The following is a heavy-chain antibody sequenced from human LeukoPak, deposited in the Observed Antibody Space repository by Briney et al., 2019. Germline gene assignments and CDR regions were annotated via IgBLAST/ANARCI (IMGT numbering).Heavy chain of an antibody. J-gene: IGHJ4*02. V-gene: IGHV3-30-3*01. D-gene: IGHD1-1*01. CDR2: ISYDGSNK. CDR3: AREHAGAFDY. CDR1: GFTFSSYA. Sequence: GRSLRLSCAASGFTFSSYAMHWVRQAPGKGLEWVAAISYDGSNKYYADSVKGRFTISRDNSKNTLYLQMNSLRAEDTAVYYCAREHAGAFDYWGQGNLVTVSS.